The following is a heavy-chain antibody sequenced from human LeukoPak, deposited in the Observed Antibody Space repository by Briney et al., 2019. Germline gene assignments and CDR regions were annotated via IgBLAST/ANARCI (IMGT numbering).Heavy chain of an antibody. CDR2: IKSKTDGGTT. CDR1: GFTFSNAW. V-gene: IGHV3-15*01. CDR3: TIHFPDSHHSSGLILPDY. Sequence: PGGSLRLSCAASGFTFSNAWMSWVRQAPGKGLEWVGRIKSKTDGGTTDYAAPVKGRFTISRDDSKHTLYLQMNSLKTEHTAVYYRTIHFPDSHHSSGLILPDYSGQGTLVTASS. J-gene: IGHJ4*02. D-gene: IGHD3-22*01.